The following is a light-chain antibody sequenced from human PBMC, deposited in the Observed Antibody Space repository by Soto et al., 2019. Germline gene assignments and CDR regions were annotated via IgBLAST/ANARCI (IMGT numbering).Light chain of an antibody. CDR1: ESVSRY. CDR3: LQRSNWTST. CDR2: DAS. V-gene: IGKV3-11*01. J-gene: IGKJ4*01. Sequence: EIVLTQSPATLSLSPGNRATLSCRASESVSRYLAWYQQKPGQAPRLLIYDASNRATGIPARFSGSGSGTDFTLTISSLETEDFAVYYCLQRSNWTSTSGEGTKLEIK.